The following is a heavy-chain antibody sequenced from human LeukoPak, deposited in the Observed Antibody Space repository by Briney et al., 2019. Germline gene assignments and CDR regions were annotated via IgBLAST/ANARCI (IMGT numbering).Heavy chain of an antibody. J-gene: IGHJ4*02. CDR3: AKYGEAVY. V-gene: IGHV3-48*01. Sequence: GGSLRLSCAASGFTFSSYSMNWVRQAPGKGLEWVSYISSSSSTIYYADSVKGRFTTSRDNAKNTLSLQMNSLRAEDTAAYYCAKYGEAVYWGQGTLVTVSS. CDR1: GFTFSSYS. D-gene: IGHD4-17*01. CDR2: ISSSSSTI.